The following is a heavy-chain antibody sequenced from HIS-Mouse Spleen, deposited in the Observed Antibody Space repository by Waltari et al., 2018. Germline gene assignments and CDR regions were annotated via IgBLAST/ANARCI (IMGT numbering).Heavy chain of an antibody. J-gene: IGHJ4*02. Sequence: EVQLVESGGGLVQPGGSLRLSCAASGFTFSSYWMSWVGQAPGKGLEWVGNRKQDGSEKYYVDSVKGRFTISRDNAKNSLYLQMNSLRAEDTAVYYCAKGAAAGLDYWGQGTLVTVSS. CDR2: RKQDGSEK. V-gene: IGHV3-7*01. CDR1: GFTFSSYW. D-gene: IGHD6-13*01. CDR3: AKGAAAGLDY.